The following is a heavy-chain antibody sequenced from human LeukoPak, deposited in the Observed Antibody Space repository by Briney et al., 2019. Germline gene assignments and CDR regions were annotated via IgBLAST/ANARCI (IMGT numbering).Heavy chain of an antibody. J-gene: IGHJ4*02. D-gene: IGHD5-12*01. Sequence: SGTLSLTCTVSGGSISSYYWSWIRQPPGKGLEWIGYIYYSGSTNYNPPLKSRVTISVDTSKNQFSLKLSSVTAADTAVYYCARAGIVATSFFDYWGQGTLVTVSS. CDR2: IYYSGST. CDR1: GGSISSYY. V-gene: IGHV4-59*01. CDR3: ARAGIVATSFFDY.